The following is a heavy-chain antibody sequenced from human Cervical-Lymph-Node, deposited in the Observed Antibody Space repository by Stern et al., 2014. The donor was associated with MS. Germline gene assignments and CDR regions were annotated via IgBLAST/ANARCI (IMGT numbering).Heavy chain of an antibody. V-gene: IGHV3-13*01. CDR1: GFTFSSYD. CDR3: ARGMGTAGYYYDY. J-gene: IGHJ4*02. Sequence: EVQLVESGGGLVQPGGSLRLSCAASGFTFSSYDMHWVRQATGKGLEWVSAIGTAGYTYYPGSVKGRFTIARENAKNSLYLQMNSLRAGDTAVYYCARGMGTAGYYYDYWGQGTLVTVSS. CDR2: IGTAGYT. D-gene: IGHD3-22*01.